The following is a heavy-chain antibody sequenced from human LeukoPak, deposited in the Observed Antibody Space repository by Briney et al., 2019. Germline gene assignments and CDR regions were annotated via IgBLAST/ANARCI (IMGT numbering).Heavy chain of an antibody. D-gene: IGHD6-13*01. V-gene: IGHV4-59*01. CDR2: IYYSGST. CDR1: GGSISSYY. CDR3: ARASTAAGIFDY. J-gene: IGHJ4*02. Sequence: SETLSLTCTVSGGSISSYYWSWLRQPPGKGLEWIGYIYYSGSTNYNPSLKSRVTISVDTSKNQFSLTLSSVTAADTAVYYCARASTAAGIFDYWGQGTLVTVSS.